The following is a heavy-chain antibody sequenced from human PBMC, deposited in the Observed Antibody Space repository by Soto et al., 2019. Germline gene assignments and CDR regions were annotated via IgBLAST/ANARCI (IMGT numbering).Heavy chain of an antibody. CDR3: ARVGGTGGYTYGLDD. V-gene: IGHV1-69*06. J-gene: IGHJ4*02. Sequence: QVQLVQSGAEVKKPGSSVKVSCKASGGTFSSYAISWVRQAPGQGLEWMGGIIPVFGTGIYAQKFQGRVTITADKSTNTAYMELSSLRSEDTAVYFCARVGGTGGYTYGLDDWGQGTLVTVSS. CDR1: GGTFSSYA. D-gene: IGHD5-18*01. CDR2: IIPVFGTG.